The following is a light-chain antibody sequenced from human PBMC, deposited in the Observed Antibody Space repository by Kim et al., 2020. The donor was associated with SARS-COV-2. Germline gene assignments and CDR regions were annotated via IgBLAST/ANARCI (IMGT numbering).Light chain of an antibody. CDR1: SLRTYY. CDR2: GKN. J-gene: IGLJ3*02. Sequence: ALGQTVRCTCQGDSLRTYYASWYQQKPGQAPVLVFYGKNNRPSGIPDRFSGSYSGNTASLTITAAQAEDEADYYCNSRESSANHWMFGGGTKLTVL. V-gene: IGLV3-19*01. CDR3: NSRESSANHWM.